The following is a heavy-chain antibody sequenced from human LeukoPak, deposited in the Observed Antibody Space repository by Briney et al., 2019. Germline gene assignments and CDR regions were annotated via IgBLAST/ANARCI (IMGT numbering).Heavy chain of an antibody. Sequence: PSQTLSLTCTVSGVSITSGYYWSWIRQLPGKGLEWIGFIYYSGSTTYNPSLKRRTTISVDTSKHQFSLTLNSVTAADTAVYYCASSDYYDRVASWGQGALVTVSS. CDR1: GVSITSGYY. J-gene: IGHJ4*02. D-gene: IGHD3-22*01. V-gene: IGHV4-31*03. CDR3: ASSDYYDRVAS. CDR2: IYYSGST.